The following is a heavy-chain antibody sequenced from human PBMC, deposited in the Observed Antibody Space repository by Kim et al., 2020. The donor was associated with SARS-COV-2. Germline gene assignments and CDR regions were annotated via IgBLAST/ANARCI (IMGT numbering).Heavy chain of an antibody. J-gene: IGHJ4*02. V-gene: IGHV1-3*04. CDR1: GYTLINYV. Sequence: ASVKVSCKASGYTLINYVMHWVRQAPGQRLEWMGLISIGNDNTKYSQKFQGRVTITRDTSASTAYMELTSLRSEDTAIYYCARGSGWAFDYWGQGTLVPVAS. CDR3: ARGSGWAFDY. D-gene: IGHD6-19*01. CDR2: ISIGNDNT.